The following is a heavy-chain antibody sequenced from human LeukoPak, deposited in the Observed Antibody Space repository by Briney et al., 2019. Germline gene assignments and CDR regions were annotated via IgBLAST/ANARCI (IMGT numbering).Heavy chain of an antibody. D-gene: IGHD6-13*01. J-gene: IGHJ6*02. CDR2: ITGSGGNT. Sequence: PGGSLRLSCAASGFIFSSYSMSWVSQAPGKGLEWVSVITGSGGNTYYADSVKGRLTISKDNSKNTVYLQMSSLRVDDTAVYYCAKAASSSWPSYYYGMDVWGQGTTVTVSS. CDR1: GFIFSSYS. CDR3: AKAASSSWPSYYYGMDV. V-gene: IGHV3-23*01.